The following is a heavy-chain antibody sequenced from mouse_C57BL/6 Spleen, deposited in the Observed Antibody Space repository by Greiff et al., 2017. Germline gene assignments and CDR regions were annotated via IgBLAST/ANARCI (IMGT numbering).Heavy chain of an antibody. Sequence: VQLQQSGTVLARPGASVKMSCKTSGYTFTSYWMHWVKQRPGQGLEWIGAIYPGNSDTSYNQKFKGKAKLTAVTSASTAYMELSSLTNEDSAVYYCTREEYYGSSYYFDYWGQGTTLIVSS. J-gene: IGHJ2*01. CDR1: GYTFTSYW. V-gene: IGHV1-5*01. CDR3: TREEYYGSSYYFDY. CDR2: IYPGNSDT. D-gene: IGHD1-1*01.